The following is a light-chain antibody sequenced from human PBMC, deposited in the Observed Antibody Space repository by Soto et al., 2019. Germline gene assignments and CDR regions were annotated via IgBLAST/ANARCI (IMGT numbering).Light chain of an antibody. CDR1: QAVNTR. Sequence: EIVVTQSPATLSSFPGGAVTRSCRASQAVNTRLAGYQHKPGHAPRLLIYLAPTRAAGVPARFSGSGSGTDSTLTISAVEPEDFAVYYCHKRQSWPRTFGQGPKVE. J-gene: IGKJ1*01. V-gene: IGKV3-11*01. CDR2: LAP. CDR3: HKRQSWPRT.